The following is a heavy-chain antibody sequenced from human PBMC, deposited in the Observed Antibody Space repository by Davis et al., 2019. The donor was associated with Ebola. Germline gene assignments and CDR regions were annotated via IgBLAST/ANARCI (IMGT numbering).Heavy chain of an antibody. CDR1: GATFSSYT. V-gene: IGHV1-69*02. CDR2: IIPILGIA. CDR3: ASPDIVLVPAASDHYYYGMDV. D-gene: IGHD2-2*01. J-gene: IGHJ6*02. Sequence: AASVKVSCKASGATFSSYTISWVRQAPGQGLEWMGRIIPILGIANYAQKFQGRVTITADKSTSTAYMELSSLRSEDTAVYYCASPDIVLVPAASDHYYYGMDVWGQGTTVTVSS.